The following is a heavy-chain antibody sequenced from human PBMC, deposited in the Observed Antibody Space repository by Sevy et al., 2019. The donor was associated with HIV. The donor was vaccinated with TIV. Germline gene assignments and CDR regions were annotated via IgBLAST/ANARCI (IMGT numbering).Heavy chain of an antibody. D-gene: IGHD6-13*01. CDR3: ARDLQAYSSDAFDI. CDR2: ISSSSSYT. J-gene: IGHJ3*02. V-gene: IGHV3-11*06. Sequence: GGSLRLSCAASGFTFSDYYMSWIRQAPGKGLEWVSYISSSSSYTNYADSVKGRFTISRDNAKNSLYLQMNSLRAEDTAVYYCARDLQAYSSDAFDIWGQGTMVTVSS. CDR1: GFTFSDYY.